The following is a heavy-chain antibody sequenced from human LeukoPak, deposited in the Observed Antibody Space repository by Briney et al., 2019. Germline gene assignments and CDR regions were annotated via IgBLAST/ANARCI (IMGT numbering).Heavy chain of an antibody. Sequence: GGSLRLSCTASGFTFSSYCMHWVRRAPGKGLVWVSRINSDGSSTSYADSVKGRFTISRDNAKNTLYLQMNSLRAEDTAMYYCARADRPNWYIDLWGRGTLVTVSA. V-gene: IGHV3-74*01. CDR1: GFTFSSYC. CDR3: ARADRPNWYIDL. CDR2: INSDGSST. J-gene: IGHJ2*01.